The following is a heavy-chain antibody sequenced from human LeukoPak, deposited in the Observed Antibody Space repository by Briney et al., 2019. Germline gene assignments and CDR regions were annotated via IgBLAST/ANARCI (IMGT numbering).Heavy chain of an antibody. CDR3: ARDYYGSGSPFDY. CDR2: IIPIFGTA. V-gene: IGHV1-69*13. J-gene: IGHJ4*02. CDR1: GGTFSSYA. Sequence: SVKVSCKASGGTFSSYAISWVRQAPGQGLEWMGGIIPIFGTANYAQKFQGRVTITADESTSTAYMELSSLRSEDTAVYYCARDYYGSGSPFDYWGQETLVTVSS. D-gene: IGHD3-10*01.